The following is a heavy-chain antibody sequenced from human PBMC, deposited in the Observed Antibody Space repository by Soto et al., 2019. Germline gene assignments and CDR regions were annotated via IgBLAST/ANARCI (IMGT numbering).Heavy chain of an antibody. J-gene: IGHJ5*02. CDR3: ARGYSSSWSRGQASFDP. Sequence: SETLSLTCTVSGGSISSYYWSWIRQPPGKGLEWIGYIYYSGSTNYNPSLKSRVTISVDTSKNQFSLKLSSVTAADTAVYYCARGYSSSWSRGQASFDPWGQGTLVTVS. CDR2: IYYSGST. V-gene: IGHV4-59*01. CDR1: GGSISSYY. D-gene: IGHD6-13*01.